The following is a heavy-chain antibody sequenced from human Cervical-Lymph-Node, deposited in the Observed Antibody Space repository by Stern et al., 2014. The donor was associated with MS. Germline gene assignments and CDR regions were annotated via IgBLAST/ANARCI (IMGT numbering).Heavy chain of an antibody. D-gene: IGHD6-13*01. Sequence: QVQLVQSGAEVKKPGASVKVSCKASGGTFSSYTISWVRQAPGQGLEWVGRIIPILGIANYAQTVQGRVTITGDKSTSTHYMQLCSLRSEDTAVYYCAREGSRWSSYNYSGMNVWGQGTTVTVSS. CDR2: IIPILGIA. V-gene: IGHV1-69*08. J-gene: IGHJ6*02. CDR3: AREGSRWSSYNYSGMNV. CDR1: GGTFSSYT.